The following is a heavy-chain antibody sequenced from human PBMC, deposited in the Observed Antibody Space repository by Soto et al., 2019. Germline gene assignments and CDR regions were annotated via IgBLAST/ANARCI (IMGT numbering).Heavy chain of an antibody. V-gene: IGHV1-18*01. Sequence: QVQLVQSGAEVKKPGASVKVSCKASGYTFTSYGISWVRQAPGQGLEWMGWISAYNGNTNYAQKLQGRVTMTTDTSTSTAYMELRSLRSDDTAVYYCARDPAQGYYYDSSGHAFDIWGQGTMVTVSS. CDR2: ISAYNGNT. J-gene: IGHJ3*02. D-gene: IGHD3-22*01. CDR1: GYTFTSYG. CDR3: ARDPAQGYYYDSSGHAFDI.